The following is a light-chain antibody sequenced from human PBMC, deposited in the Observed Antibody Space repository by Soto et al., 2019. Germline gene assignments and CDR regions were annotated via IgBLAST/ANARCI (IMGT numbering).Light chain of an antibody. CDR3: QQTFRSPRT. Sequence: DIQMTQSPSSLSASVGDRVIITCRSSQRIRTCLNWYQQKPGEAPKVLISVASTLQNGVPPRFSGSGSGTYFTLTINGLQPEDFASYYCQQTFRSPRTFGQGTKVEI. CDR1: QRIRTC. CDR2: VAS. V-gene: IGKV1-39*01. J-gene: IGKJ1*01.